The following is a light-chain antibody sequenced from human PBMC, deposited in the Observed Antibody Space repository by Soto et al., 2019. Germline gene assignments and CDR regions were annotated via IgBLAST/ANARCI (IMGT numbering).Light chain of an antibody. V-gene: IGKV1-5*01. CDR3: QHYGGLWT. CDR1: QSIGIR. J-gene: IGKJ1*01. CDR2: DAS. Sequence: GDRITISCRASQSIGIRLAWYQQKPGTAPKVLIYDASTLESGVPSRFSGSGSGTSFTLTINSLKPEDFATYYCQHYGGLWTFGLGTKVDIK.